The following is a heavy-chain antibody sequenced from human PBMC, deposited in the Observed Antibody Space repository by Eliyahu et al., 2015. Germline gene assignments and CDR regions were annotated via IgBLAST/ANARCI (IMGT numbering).Heavy chain of an antibody. D-gene: IGHD6-13*01. V-gene: IGHV3-15*01. Sequence: EVQLVESGGGLVKPGGSLRLSCAASGFTFSNAWMSWVRQAPGKGLEWVGRIKSKTDGGTTDYAAPVKGRFTISRDDSKNTLYLQMNSLKTEDTAVYYCTTEAAAGMTPIGIDYWGQGTLVTVSS. CDR1: GFTFSNAW. J-gene: IGHJ4*02. CDR3: TTEAAAGMTPIGIDY. CDR2: IKSKTDGGTT.